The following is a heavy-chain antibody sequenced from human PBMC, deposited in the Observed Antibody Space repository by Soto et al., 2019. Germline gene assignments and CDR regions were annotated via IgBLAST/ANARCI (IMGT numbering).Heavy chain of an antibody. Sequence: QVQLVQSGAEVKKPGASVKVSCKASGYTFTSYAIHWVRQAPGQRLEWMGWINAGNGNTKYSQKFQGRVTITRDTSASTAYMELSSLRSEDTAVYYCARAQNLEMATPWGQGTRVTVAS. CDR1: GYTFTSYA. V-gene: IGHV1-3*01. J-gene: IGHJ4*02. CDR3: ARAQNLEMATP. CDR2: INAGNGNT. D-gene: IGHD5-12*01.